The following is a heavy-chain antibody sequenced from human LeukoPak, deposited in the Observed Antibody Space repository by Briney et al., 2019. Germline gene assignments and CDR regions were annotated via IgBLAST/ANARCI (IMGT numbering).Heavy chain of an antibody. CDR1: GFTFSSYA. J-gene: IGHJ6*03. CDR3: ARAKKYDFWSGYSTDYMDV. CDR2: ISYDGSNK. V-gene: IGHV3-30-3*01. D-gene: IGHD3-3*01. Sequence: GGSLRLSCVASGFTFSSYAMHWVRQAPGKGLEWVAVISYDGSNKYYADSVKGRLTISRDNSKNTLYLQMNSLRAEDTAVYYCARAKKYDFWSGYSTDYMDVWGNGTTVTVSS.